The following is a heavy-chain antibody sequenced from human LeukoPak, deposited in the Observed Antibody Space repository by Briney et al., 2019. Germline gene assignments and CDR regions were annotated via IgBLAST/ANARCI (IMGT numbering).Heavy chain of an antibody. V-gene: IGHV1-24*01. CDR1: GYTLTEIS. D-gene: IGHD5-18*01. CDR3: ATAGYSYGAFDY. J-gene: IGHJ4*02. Sequence: ASVKVSCKVSGYTLTEISLHWVRQAPGKGLEWMGGFDREDGGTMYAQKFQGRVTMTEDTSTDTAFMELSSLRSEDTAVYYCATAGYSYGAFDYWGQGTLVIVSS. CDR2: FDREDGGT.